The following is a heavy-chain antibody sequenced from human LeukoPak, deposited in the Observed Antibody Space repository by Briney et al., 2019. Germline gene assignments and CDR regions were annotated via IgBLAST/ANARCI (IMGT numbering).Heavy chain of an antibody. V-gene: IGHV3-30*02. CDR1: RFTVGSDG. D-gene: IGHD3-22*01. CDR2: IRYDGSNK. CDR3: AKADMIVVVTLEY. J-gene: IGHJ4*02. Sequence: GGCPTLSSAATRFTVGSDGRVDLREGPVNELERVAFIRYDGSNKYYADSVKGRFTISRDNSKNTLYLQMNSLRAEDTAVYYCAKADMIVVVTLEYWGQGTLVTVSS.